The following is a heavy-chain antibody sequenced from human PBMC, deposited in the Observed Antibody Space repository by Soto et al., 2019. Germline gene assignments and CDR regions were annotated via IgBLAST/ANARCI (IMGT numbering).Heavy chain of an antibody. CDR1: GGHLSGYY. CDR3: AGTRFSRSGPNLGQFDY. V-gene: IGHV4-59*08. J-gene: IGHJ4*02. CDR2: VYYSGST. Sequence: QVQLQESGPGLVRPSETLSLNCNVSGGHLSGYYWSWIRQAPGAGLEWIGYVYYSGSTKYNPSLKTRVTISMARPKNQFSLELTSVTAADTAKYFCAGTRFSRSGPNLGQFDYWGQGAQVAVSS. D-gene: IGHD1-26*01.